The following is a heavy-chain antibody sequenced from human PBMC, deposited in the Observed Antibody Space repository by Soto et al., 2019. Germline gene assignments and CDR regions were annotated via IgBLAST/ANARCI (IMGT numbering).Heavy chain of an antibody. Sequence: QVQLVQSGAEVKKPGASVKVSCKASGYTFTSYYMHWVRQASGQGLEWMGIINPSGGSTSYAQKSQGRVTMTGDTSTSTVYMELSSLRSEDTAVYYCARGPPPADSVVPEDYWGQGTLVTVSS. D-gene: IGHD2-21*01. J-gene: IGHJ4*02. V-gene: IGHV1-46*01. CDR2: INPSGGST. CDR1: GYTFTSYY. CDR3: ARGPPPADSVVPEDY.